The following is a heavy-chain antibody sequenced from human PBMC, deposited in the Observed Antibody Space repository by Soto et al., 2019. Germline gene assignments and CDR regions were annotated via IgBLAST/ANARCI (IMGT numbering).Heavy chain of an antibody. CDR3: ADGLDFFDY. CDR1: GFSFTNYG. V-gene: IGHV3-30*03. Sequence: QVQLVESGGGVVQPGRSLTLSCAASGFSFTNYGMHWVRQAPGKGLDWVALISSDGSNKYYPDSVKGRFTISRDNSKNSLYLQMNSLRSEDTAVYYCADGLDFFDYCGQGTLVAVSS. D-gene: IGHD5-12*01. J-gene: IGHJ4*02. CDR2: ISSDGSNK.